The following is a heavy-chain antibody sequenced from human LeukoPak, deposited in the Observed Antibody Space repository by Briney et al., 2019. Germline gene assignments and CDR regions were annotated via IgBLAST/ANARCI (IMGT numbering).Heavy chain of an antibody. Sequence: PGGSLRLSCAASGFTFSSYAMSWVRQAPGKGLEWVSAISGSGGSTYYADSVKGRFTISRDNSKNTLYLQMNSLRAEGTAVYYCAKMDKEFYTISYYFDYWGQGTLVTVSS. D-gene: IGHD2/OR15-2a*01. CDR1: GFTFSSYA. CDR2: ISGSGGST. CDR3: AKMDKEFYTISYYFDY. J-gene: IGHJ4*02. V-gene: IGHV3-23*01.